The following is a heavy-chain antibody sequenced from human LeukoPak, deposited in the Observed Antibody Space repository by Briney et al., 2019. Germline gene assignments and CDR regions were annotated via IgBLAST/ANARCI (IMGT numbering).Heavy chain of an antibody. V-gene: IGHV1-18*01. CDR1: GYTFTSYG. CDR2: ISAYNGNT. CDR3: ARDKSARRAFDI. J-gene: IGHJ3*02. Sequence: ASVKVFCKASGYTFTSYGISWVRQAPGQGLEWMGWISAYNGNTNYAQKLQGRVTMTTDTSTSTAYMELRSPRSDDTAVYYCARDKSARRAFDIWGQGTMVTVSS.